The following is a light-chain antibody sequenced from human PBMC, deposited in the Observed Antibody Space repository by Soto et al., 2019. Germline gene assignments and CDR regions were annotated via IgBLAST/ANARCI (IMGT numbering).Light chain of an antibody. J-gene: IGKJ1*01. Sequence: IQFTQSPSSLSASVGDRVTITCRASQSISSWLAWYQQKPGKAPKLLIYDASSLESGVPSRFSGSGSGTEFTLTISSLQPDDFATYYCQQYNSYSPTFGQGTKVDI. CDR1: QSISSW. V-gene: IGKV1-5*01. CDR2: DAS. CDR3: QQYNSYSPT.